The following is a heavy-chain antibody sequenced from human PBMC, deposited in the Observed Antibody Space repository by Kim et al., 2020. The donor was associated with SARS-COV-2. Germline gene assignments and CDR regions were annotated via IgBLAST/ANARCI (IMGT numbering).Heavy chain of an antibody. CDR1: GFPFINYA. CDR3: AKDYRPDYRGYDIGD. D-gene: IGHD4-4*01. Sequence: GGSLRLSCAASGFPFINYAMGWVRQVPGKGLEWVSAFSSGGDGFTYYADSVKGRFTISRDNSKNTVYLQMNSRRAEDTAVYYCAKDYRPDYRGYDIGDWGQGSLVTVSS. J-gene: IGHJ4*02. V-gene: IGHV3-23*01. CDR2: FSSGGDGFT.